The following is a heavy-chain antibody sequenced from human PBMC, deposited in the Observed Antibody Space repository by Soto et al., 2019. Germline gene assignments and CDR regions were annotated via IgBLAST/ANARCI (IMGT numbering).Heavy chain of an antibody. D-gene: IGHD3-3*01. V-gene: IGHV4-34*01. J-gene: IGHJ6*03. CDR1: GGSFSGYY. CDR2: INHSGST. CDR3: ARGGNYLYDFWSGYLGGDYYYYMDV. Sequence: SETLSLTCAVYGGSFSGYYWSWIRQPPGKGLKWIGEINHSGSTNYNPSLKSRVAISVDTSKNQFSLKLSSVTAADTAVYYCARGGNYLYDFWSGYLGGDYYYYMDVWGKGTTVTVSS.